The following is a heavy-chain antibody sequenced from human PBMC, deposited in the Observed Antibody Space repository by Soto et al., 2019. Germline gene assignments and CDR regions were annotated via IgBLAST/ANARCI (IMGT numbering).Heavy chain of an antibody. J-gene: IGHJ6*02. Sequence: SVKVSCKAPGGTFSNHAINWVRQAPGQGLEWMGRIIPIFGTANYAQKFQGRVTMTTDESTITAYLELSSLRSEDTAVYYCASSPYDSSGYYVPEPPLYYYYGMDVWGQGTTVTVSS. CDR1: GGTFSNHA. D-gene: IGHD3-22*01. V-gene: IGHV1-69*05. CDR2: IIPIFGTA. CDR3: ASSPYDSSGYYVPEPPLYYYYGMDV.